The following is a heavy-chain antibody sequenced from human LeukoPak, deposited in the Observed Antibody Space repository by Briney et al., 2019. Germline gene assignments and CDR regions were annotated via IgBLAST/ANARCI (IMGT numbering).Heavy chain of an antibody. CDR3: ARDLSERQQWLLIPGFFDY. CDR2: ISSSGSTK. CDR1: GFTFSEYY. J-gene: IGHJ4*02. Sequence: PGGSLRLSCVGSGFTFSEYYMSWIRQAPGKGLEWVSKISSSGSTKNYADSVKGRFTVSRDDANNSLYLQMNNLRGEDTAVYYCARDLSERQQWLLIPGFFDYWGQGTLVTVSS. V-gene: IGHV3-11*01. D-gene: IGHD6-19*01.